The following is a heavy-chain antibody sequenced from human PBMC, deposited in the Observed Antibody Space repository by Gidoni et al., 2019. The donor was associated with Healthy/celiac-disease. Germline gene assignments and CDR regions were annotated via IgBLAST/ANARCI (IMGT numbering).Heavy chain of an antibody. D-gene: IGHD4-17*01. CDR1: GGSISSSSYY. V-gene: IGHV4-39*01. CDR3: ATSLTTFDY. CDR2: IYYSGST. J-gene: IGHJ4*02. Sequence: QLQLQESGPGLVKPSETLSLICTVSGGSISSSSYYWGWIRQPPGKGLEWIGSIYYSGSTYYNPSLKSRITISVDTSKNQFSLKLSSVTAADTAVYYCATSLTTFDYWGQGTLVTVSS.